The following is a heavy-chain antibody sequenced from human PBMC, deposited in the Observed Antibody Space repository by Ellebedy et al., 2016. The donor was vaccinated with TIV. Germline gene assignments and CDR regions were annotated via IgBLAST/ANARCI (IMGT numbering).Heavy chain of an antibody. V-gene: IGHV3-74*01. CDR3: ARQSGDYFNYMDV. Sequence: GESLKISXAASGFTFSTYYMHWVRQAPGKGLVWVSYIHSDEINTNYADSVKGRFTISRDNAENTLYLQITSLTAEDSAVYYCARQSGDYFNYMDVWGKGTTVTVSS. CDR2: IHSDEINT. J-gene: IGHJ6*03. CDR1: GFTFSTYY.